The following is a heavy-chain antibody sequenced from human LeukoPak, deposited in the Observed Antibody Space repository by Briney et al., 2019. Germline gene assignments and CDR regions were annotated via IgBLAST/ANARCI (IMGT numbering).Heavy chain of an antibody. D-gene: IGHD1-26*01. V-gene: IGHV3-49*04. CDR2: IRSKAYGGTT. J-gene: IGHJ4*02. CDR3: TRENSGSYSPYFDH. Sequence: GGSLRLSCTASGFTFGDYAMSWVRQAPGKGLEWVGFIRSKAYGGTTEYAASVKGRFTISRDDSKSIAYLQMNSLKTEDTAVYYCTRENSGSYSPYFDHWGQGTLVTVSS. CDR1: GFTFGDYA.